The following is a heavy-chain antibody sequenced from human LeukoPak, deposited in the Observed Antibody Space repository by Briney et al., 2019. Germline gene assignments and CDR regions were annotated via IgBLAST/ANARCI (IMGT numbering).Heavy chain of an antibody. V-gene: IGHV4-4*07. Sequence: PSETLSLTCTVSGGSISSYYWSWIRQPAGKGLEWLGRIYISGSTNYNPSLKSRVTMSVDTSKNQFSLKLSSVTAADTAVYYCARDRGTWNDDGFDYWGQGTLVTVSS. J-gene: IGHJ4*02. CDR2: IYISGST. D-gene: IGHD1-1*01. CDR1: GGSISSYY. CDR3: ARDRGTWNDDGFDY.